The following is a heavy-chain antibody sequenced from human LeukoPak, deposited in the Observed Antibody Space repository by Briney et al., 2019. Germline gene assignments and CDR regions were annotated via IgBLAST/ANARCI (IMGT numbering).Heavy chain of an antibody. CDR3: AREGGAEDFDY. V-gene: IGHV3-21*01. D-gene: IGHD3-10*01. CDR1: GFSFSGYS. J-gene: IGHJ4*02. CDR2: IGSRASSI. Sequence: GGSLRLSCAASGFSFSGYSMNWVRQAPGKGLEWVSSIGSRASSIFYADSVKGRFTISRDNAQSSLYLQMNSLRVEDTAVYYCAREGGAEDFDYWGQGTLVTVSS.